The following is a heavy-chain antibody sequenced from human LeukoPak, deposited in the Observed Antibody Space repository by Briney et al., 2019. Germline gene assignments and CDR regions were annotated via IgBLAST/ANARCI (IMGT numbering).Heavy chain of an antibody. CDR1: GYTFTSYG. V-gene: IGHV1-18*01. Sequence: ASVKVSCKASGYTFTSYGISCVRQAPGQGLEWMGWISAYNGNTNYAQKLQGRVTMTTDTSTSTAYMELRSLRSDDTAVYYCARDTYDSSGYYRYLDYWGQGTLVTVSS. D-gene: IGHD3-22*01. CDR2: ISAYNGNT. J-gene: IGHJ4*02. CDR3: ARDTYDSSGYYRYLDY.